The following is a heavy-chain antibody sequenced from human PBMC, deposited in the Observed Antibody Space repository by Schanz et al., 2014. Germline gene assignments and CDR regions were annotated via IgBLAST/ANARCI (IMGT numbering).Heavy chain of an antibody. Sequence: QVQLVQSGAEVKKPGASVKVSCKASGYTFTSYGISWVRQAPGQGLEWMGWINPTTGNPTYAQGFTGRFVFSLDTSVSTAYLQISSLKAEDTAAYYCTTETIAMAGTFSIWGQGTLVTVSS. J-gene: IGHJ4*02. V-gene: IGHV7-4-1*02. CDR3: TTETIAMAGTFSI. CDR1: GYTFTSYG. CDR2: INPTTGNP. D-gene: IGHD6-19*01.